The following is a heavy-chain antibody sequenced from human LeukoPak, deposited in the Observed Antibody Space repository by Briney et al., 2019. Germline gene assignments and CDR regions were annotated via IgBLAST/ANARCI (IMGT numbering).Heavy chain of an antibody. D-gene: IGHD2-15*01. V-gene: IGHV3-48*03. Sequence: PWGSLRLSCAASGFTFSSYEMNWVRQAPGKGLEWVSYISSSGSTIYYADSVKGRFTISRDNSKNTLYLQMNSLRAEDTAVYYCAKDLRFRDTAYCSGGSCYPEGNDYWGQGTLVTVSS. CDR2: ISSSGSTI. CDR1: GFTFSSYE. J-gene: IGHJ4*02. CDR3: AKDLRFRDTAYCSGGSCYPEGNDY.